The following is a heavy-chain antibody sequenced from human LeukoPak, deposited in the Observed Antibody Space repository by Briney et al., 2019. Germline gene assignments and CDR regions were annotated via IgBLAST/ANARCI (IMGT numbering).Heavy chain of an antibody. CDR2: TYSGGST. Sequence: GGSLRLSCAASGFTVSSNYMSWVRQAPGKGLGWVSVTYSGGSTYYADSVKGRFTISRDNSKNTLYLQMNSLRAEDTAVYYCATKRGYNYGLDYWGQGTLVTVSS. CDR3: ATKRGYNYGLDY. CDR1: GFTVSSNY. J-gene: IGHJ4*02. D-gene: IGHD5-18*01. V-gene: IGHV3-53*01.